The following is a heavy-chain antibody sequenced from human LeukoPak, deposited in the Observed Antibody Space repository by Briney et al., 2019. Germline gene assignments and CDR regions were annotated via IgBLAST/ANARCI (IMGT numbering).Heavy chain of an antibody. Sequence: ASVTVSCKASGYTFTSYYMHWVRQAPGQGLEWMGIINPSGGSTSYAQKFQGRVTMTRDTSTSTVYMELSSLRSEDTAVYCCATHLHAVPVRHYYYYGMDVWGQGTTVTVSS. D-gene: IGHD3-10*01. CDR3: ATHLHAVPVRHYYYYGMDV. CDR1: GYTFTSYY. V-gene: IGHV1-46*01. CDR2: INPSGGST. J-gene: IGHJ6*02.